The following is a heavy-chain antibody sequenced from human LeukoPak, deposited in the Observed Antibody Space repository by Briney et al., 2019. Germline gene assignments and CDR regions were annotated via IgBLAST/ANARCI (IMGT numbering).Heavy chain of an antibody. D-gene: IGHD3-10*01. CDR2: ISAYNGNT. V-gene: IGHV1-18*01. J-gene: IGHJ4*02. CDR3: ARDGYYYGSGSYYNVGY. CDR1: GYTFTSYG. Sequence: ASVKVSCKASGYTFTSYGISWVRQLPGQRLECMGWISAYNGNTNYAQKLQGRVTMTTDTSTSTAYMELRSLRSDDTAVYYCARDGYYYGSGSYYNVGYWRQETLVTVSS.